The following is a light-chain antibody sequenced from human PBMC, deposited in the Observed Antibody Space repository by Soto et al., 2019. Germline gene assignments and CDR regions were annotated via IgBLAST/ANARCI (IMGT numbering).Light chain of an antibody. J-gene: IGLJ1*01. Sequence: QSVLTQPPSASGTPGQRVTISCSGSSSNIGTYSVSWYQQFPGTAPRLLIYSDNQRPSGVPDRFSASKSGASASLAISGLQSEDEADFYCAAWADSLNGCVFGTAKKVTV. V-gene: IGLV1-44*01. CDR2: SDN. CDR1: SSNIGTYS. CDR3: AAWADSLNGCV.